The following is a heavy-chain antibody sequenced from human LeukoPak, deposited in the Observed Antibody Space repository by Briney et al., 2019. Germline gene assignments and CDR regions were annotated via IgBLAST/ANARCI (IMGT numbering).Heavy chain of an antibody. J-gene: IGHJ4*02. Sequence: PSETLSLTCAVYGGSFSGYYWSWIRQPPGKGLEWIGYIYYSGSTNYNPSLKSRVTISVDTSKNQFSLKLSSMTAADTAVYYCARAWDLYYFDYWGQGTLVTVSS. CDR2: IYYSGST. CDR1: GGSFSGYY. CDR3: ARAWDLYYFDY. D-gene: IGHD1-26*01. V-gene: IGHV4-59*01.